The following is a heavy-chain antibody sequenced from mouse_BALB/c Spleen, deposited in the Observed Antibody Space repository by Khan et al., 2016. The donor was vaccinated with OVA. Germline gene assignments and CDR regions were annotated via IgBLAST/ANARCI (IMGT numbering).Heavy chain of an antibody. D-gene: IGHD4-1*01. CDR3: ADHLTGSFAY. CDR2: ISSGGDYT. V-gene: IGHV5-6*01. CDR1: GFTFSSYS. Sequence: EVMLVESGGDFVKPGGSLKLSCAASGFTFSSYSMSWVRQTPDKRLEWVASISSGGDYTYYPDSVKGRFTISRDNAKNNLSLQMSDLKSEDTAMYYCADHLTGSFAYGGQGTLVTVSA. J-gene: IGHJ3*01.